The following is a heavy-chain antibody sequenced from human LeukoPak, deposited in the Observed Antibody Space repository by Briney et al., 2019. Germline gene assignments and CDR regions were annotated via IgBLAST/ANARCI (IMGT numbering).Heavy chain of an antibody. CDR2: IHHSGST. J-gene: IGHJ4*02. Sequence: SETLSLTCTVSGYSISSYYFWGWIRQPPGKGLEWIGSIHHSGSTYYNPYLKSRVTISVDTSKNQFSLKLSSVTAADTAVYYCARVGGSHCSGGSCYFYWGQGTLVTVSS. CDR3: ARVGGSHCSGGSCYFY. V-gene: IGHV4-38-2*02. CDR1: GYSISSYYF. D-gene: IGHD2-15*01.